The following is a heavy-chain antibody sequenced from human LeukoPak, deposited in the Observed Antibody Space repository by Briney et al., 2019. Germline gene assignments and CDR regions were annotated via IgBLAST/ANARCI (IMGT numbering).Heavy chain of an antibody. D-gene: IGHD2-2*01. J-gene: IGHJ4*02. CDR2: ISSSSSTI. CDR3: AGGSSTSCYSPSDY. V-gene: IGHV3-48*01. CDR1: GFTFSSYS. Sequence: GGSLRLSCAASGFTFSSYSMNWVRQAPGKGLEWVSYISSSSSTIYYADSVKGRFTISRDNAKNTLYLQMNSLRAEDTALYYCAGGSSTSCYSPSDYWGQGTLVTVSS.